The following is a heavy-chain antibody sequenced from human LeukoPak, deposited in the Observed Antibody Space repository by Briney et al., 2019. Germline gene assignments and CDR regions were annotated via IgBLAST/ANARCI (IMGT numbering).Heavy chain of an antibody. CDR1: GFTFSSYV. CDR2: ISDNGART. CDR3: ARGRYSRYFDY. J-gene: IGHJ4*02. D-gene: IGHD6-13*01. V-gene: IGHV3-64*04. Sequence: GGSLRLSCSASGFTFSSYVMHWVRQAPGKGLEYVSGISDNGARTCYADSVKGRFTISRDNSKNTLYVQMNSLRAEDTAVYYCARGRYSRYFDYWGQGTLVTVSS.